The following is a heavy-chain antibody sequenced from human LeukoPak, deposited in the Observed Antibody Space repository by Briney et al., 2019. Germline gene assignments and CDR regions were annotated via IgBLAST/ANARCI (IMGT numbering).Heavy chain of an antibody. V-gene: IGHV3-48*01. Sequence: GGSLRLSCAASGFTFSTYNMNWVRQAPGQGLEWVSYISSSSTTIYYADSVKGRFTISRDSAKNSLYLQMNSLRAEDTAVYYCARMTMSGRDNWFDPWGQGTLVTVSS. CDR1: GFTFSTYN. CDR2: ISSSSTTI. CDR3: ARMTMSGRDNWFDP. D-gene: IGHD5-24*01. J-gene: IGHJ5*02.